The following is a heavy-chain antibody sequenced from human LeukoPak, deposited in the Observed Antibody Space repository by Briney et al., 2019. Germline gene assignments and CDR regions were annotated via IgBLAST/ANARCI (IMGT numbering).Heavy chain of an antibody. CDR3: AKEVDCPSDCLFFHS. J-gene: IGHJ4*02. CDR2: IIPIFGTA. D-gene: IGHD2-21*02. Sequence: SVKVSCKASGGTFSSYAISWVRQAPGQGLEWMGGIIPIFGTANYAQKFQGRVTITADKSTSTAYMELSSLRPEDTAVYYCAKEVDCPSDCLFFHSWGQGTLVTVSS. V-gene: IGHV1-69*06. CDR1: GGTFSSYA.